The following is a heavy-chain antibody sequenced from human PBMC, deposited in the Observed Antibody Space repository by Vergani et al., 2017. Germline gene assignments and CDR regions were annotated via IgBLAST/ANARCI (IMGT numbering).Heavy chain of an antibody. CDR2: ISGSGGSP. CDR3: AKDTGYYDYVWGSYRYPIPVAPCIWNAPTIDY. Sequence: EVQLLESGGGLVQPGGSLRLSCAASGFTFSSYAMSWVRQAPGKGLEWVSAISGSGGSPYYADSVKGRFTISRDNSKNTLYLQMNSLRAEDTAVYYCAKDTGYYDYVWGSYRYPIPVAPCIWNAPTIDYWGQGTLVTGSS. CDR1: GFTFSSYA. V-gene: IGHV3-23*01. J-gene: IGHJ4*02. D-gene: IGHD3-16*02.